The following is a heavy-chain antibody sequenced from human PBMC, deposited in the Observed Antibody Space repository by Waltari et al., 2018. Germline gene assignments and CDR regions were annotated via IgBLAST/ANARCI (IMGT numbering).Heavy chain of an antibody. CDR1: GFTFSSYW. CDR2: INSDGSTT. V-gene: IGHV3-74*01. CDR3: ARDEYDSSGYGAFDI. D-gene: IGHD3-22*01. J-gene: IGHJ3*02. Sequence: EVQLVESGGGLVQPGGSLRLSCAASGFTFSSYWRHWVRQAPGKGLVWVSRINSDGSTTRYAYSVNGRFTISRDNAKNTLYLQMNSLRAEDTAVYYCARDEYDSSGYGAFDIWGQGTMVTVSS.